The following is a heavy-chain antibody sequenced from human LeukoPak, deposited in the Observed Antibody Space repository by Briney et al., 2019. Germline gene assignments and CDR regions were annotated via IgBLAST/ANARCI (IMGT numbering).Heavy chain of an antibody. CDR3: ARDRTGTYNWFDP. CDR1: RGSISSYY. Sequence: SETLSLTCTVSRGSISSYYWSWIRQPPGKGLEWIGYIYYSGSTNYNPSLKSRVTISVDTSKNQFSLKLSSVTAADTAVYYCARDRTGTYNWFDPWGQGTLVTVSS. CDR2: IYYSGST. D-gene: IGHD2-8*02. J-gene: IGHJ5*02. V-gene: IGHV4-59*01.